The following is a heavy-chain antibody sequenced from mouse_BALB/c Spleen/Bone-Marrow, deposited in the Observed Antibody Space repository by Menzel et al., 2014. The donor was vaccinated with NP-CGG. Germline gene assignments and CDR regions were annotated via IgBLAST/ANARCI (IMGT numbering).Heavy chain of an antibody. Sequence: QVQLQQSGAELMKPGASVKISCKATGYTFSSYWIEWVKQRPGHGLEWIGEILPGSGSTNYNEKFKGKATFTADTSSNAAYMQLSSRTSEDSAVYCGAREGGLWYFDVWGAGTTVTVSS. V-gene: IGHV1-9*01. CDR3: AREGGLWYFDV. J-gene: IGHJ1*01. D-gene: IGHD3-3*01. CDR2: ILPGSGST. CDR1: GYTFSSYW.